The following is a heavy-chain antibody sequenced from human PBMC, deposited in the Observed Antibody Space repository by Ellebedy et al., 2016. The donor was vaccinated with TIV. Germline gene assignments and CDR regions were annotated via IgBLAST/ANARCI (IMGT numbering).Heavy chain of an antibody. CDR2: ISPNGGGT. CDR3: ARDYWGSYEY. D-gene: IGHD1-26*01. Sequence: AASVQVSCKASGYTFTDYRLDWVRQAPGLGLEWMGWISPNGGGTHYAQKFQGRVSMNGDTSISTAYLELSRLTSDDTAVYYCARDYWGSYEYWGQGTLVTVSS. J-gene: IGHJ4*02. V-gene: IGHV1-2*02. CDR1: GYTFTDYR.